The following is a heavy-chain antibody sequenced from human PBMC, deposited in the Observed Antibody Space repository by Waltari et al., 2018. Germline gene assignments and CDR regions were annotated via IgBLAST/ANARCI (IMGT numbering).Heavy chain of an antibody. CDR1: GYPFTSYS. Sequence: QVHLVQSGAEVKKPGASVKVSCKASGYPFTSYSITWVRQAPGQGLQWMGSINTDNDNTNYAQDLQGRVTLTTDTSTGTVYMELRSLRSDDTAIYYCAREKTTLYYFDFWGQGTLVTVSS. V-gene: IGHV1-18*01. D-gene: IGHD4-17*01. J-gene: IGHJ4*02. CDR2: INTDNDNT. CDR3: AREKTTLYYFDF.